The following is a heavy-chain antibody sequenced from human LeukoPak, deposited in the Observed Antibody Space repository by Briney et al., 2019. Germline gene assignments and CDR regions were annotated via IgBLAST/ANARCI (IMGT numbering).Heavy chain of an antibody. J-gene: IGHJ3*02. CDR3: ARDGVRYDYVWGSYRNDAFDI. CDR2: IIPIFGTA. Sequence: EASVKVSCKASGGTLSSYAISWVRQAPGQGLEWMGGIIPIFGTANYAQKFQGRVTITADESTSTAYMELSSLRSEDTAVYYCARDGVRYDYVWGSYRNDAFDIWGQGTMVTVSS. V-gene: IGHV1-69*13. CDR1: GGTLSSYA. D-gene: IGHD3-16*02.